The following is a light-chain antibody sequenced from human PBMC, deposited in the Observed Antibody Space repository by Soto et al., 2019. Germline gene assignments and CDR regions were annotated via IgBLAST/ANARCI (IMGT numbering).Light chain of an antibody. J-gene: IGKJ4*01. CDR3: QQYDSSPLT. Sequence: IQMTQSPSSLSASVGDRVTITCRASQTIINWLAWYQQKPGKAPKLLIYKASTLEGEVPSRFSGSGSETEFTLTISSLQTDDFATYYCQQYDSSPLTFGGGTKVDIK. CDR2: KAS. V-gene: IGKV1-5*03. CDR1: QTIINW.